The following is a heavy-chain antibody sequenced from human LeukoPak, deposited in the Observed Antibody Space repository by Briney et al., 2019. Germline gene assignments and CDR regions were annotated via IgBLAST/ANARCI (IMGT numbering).Heavy chain of an antibody. J-gene: IGHJ4*02. V-gene: IGHV3-30*01. D-gene: IGHD2-15*01. CDR3: ARGKGGPFKY. CDR1: GFTFRRYA. CDR2: LSFDETYK. Sequence: GGSLRLSCAASGFTFRRYAMHWVRQAPGKGLEWVAALSFDETYKFYADSVKGRFIISRDNSNNTMSLEMNSLRTKDTAVYFCARGKGGPFKYWGQGTLVTVSS.